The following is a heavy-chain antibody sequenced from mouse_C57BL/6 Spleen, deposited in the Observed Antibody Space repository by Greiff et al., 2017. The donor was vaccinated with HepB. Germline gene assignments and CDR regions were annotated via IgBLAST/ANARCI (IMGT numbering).Heavy chain of an antibody. D-gene: IGHD2-5*01. CDR1: GYTFTDYY. V-gene: IGHV1-76*01. Sequence: VQLQQSGAELVRPGASVKLSCKASGYTFTDYYINWVKQRPGQGLEWIARIYPGSGNTYYNEKFKGKATLTAEKSSSTAYMQLSSLTSEDSAVYFCARSSNYSKGNAMDYWGQGTSVTVSS. J-gene: IGHJ4*01. CDR3: ARSSNYSKGNAMDY. CDR2: IYPGSGNT.